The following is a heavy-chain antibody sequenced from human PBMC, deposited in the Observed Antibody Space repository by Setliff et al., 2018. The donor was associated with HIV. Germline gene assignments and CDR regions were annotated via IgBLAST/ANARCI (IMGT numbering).Heavy chain of an antibody. D-gene: IGHD6-13*01. CDR1: GHSISSGYY. V-gene: IGHV4-38-2*02. J-gene: IGHJ5*02. CDR3: ARDIQAAGTGWFDP. Sequence: SETLSLTCAVSGHSISSGYYWGWIRQPPGKGLEWIGSIYHSGSTYYNPSLKSRVTISLDTSKNQFSLKLSSVTAADTAVYYCARDIQAAGTGWFDPWGQGTLVTVSS. CDR2: IYHSGST.